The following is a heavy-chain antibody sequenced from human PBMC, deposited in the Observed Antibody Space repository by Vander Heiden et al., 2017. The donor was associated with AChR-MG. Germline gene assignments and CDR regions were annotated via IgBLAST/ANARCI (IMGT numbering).Heavy chain of an antibody. D-gene: IGHD2-21*01. Sequence: EVQLLESGGGLVQPGGSLRLSCAAPGFTFSSYAMSWVRQAPGKGLEWVSAISGSGGSTYYADAVKGRFTISRDNSKNTLYLQMNRMRAEDTAVYYCAKTSRRDGILIDYWGQGTLVTVSS. CDR3: AKTSRRDGILIDY. V-gene: IGHV3-23*01. J-gene: IGHJ4*02. CDR2: ISGSGGST. CDR1: GFTFSSYA.